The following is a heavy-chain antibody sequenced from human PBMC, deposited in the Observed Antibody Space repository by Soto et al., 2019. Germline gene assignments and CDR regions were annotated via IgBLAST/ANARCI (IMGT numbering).Heavy chain of an antibody. CDR1: GFTFSSYS. Sequence: QVQLVESGGGVVQPGRSLRLSFAASGFTFSSYSMHWVRQAPGKWLEWVALISYDGRNKYYADSVKGRCTITRDNSKNTLYLHRNSLRAEDTAVDDCAKDNRGAIYYWGEGTLVTVAS. D-gene: IGHD3-16*01. CDR2: ISYDGRNK. J-gene: IGHJ4*02. CDR3: AKDNRGAIYY. V-gene: IGHV3-30*18.